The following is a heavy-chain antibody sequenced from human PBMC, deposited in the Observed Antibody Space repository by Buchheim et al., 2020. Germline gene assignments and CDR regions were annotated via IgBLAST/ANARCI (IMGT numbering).Heavy chain of an antibody. CDR3: ARDRQWLYNYYYGMDV. Sequence: EVQLVESGGGLVKPGGSLRLSCAASGFTFSSYSMNWVRQAPGKGLEWVSSISSSSSYIYYADSVKGRFTISRDNAKNSLYLQMNSLRAEDTAVYYCARDRQWLYNYYYGMDVWGQGTT. CDR1: GFTFSSYS. CDR2: ISSSSSYI. J-gene: IGHJ6*02. D-gene: IGHD6-19*01. V-gene: IGHV3-21*01.